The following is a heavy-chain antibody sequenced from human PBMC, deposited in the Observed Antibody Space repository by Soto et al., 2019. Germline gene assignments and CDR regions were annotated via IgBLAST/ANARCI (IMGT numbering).Heavy chain of an antibody. CDR1: GYTFTGYY. D-gene: IGHD3-3*01. V-gene: IGHV1-2*02. CDR3: ARVETYYDFWSGPTSYGMDV. CDR2: INPNSGGT. Sequence: ASVKVSCKASGYTFTGYYMHWVRQAPGQGLEWMGWINPNSGGTNYAQKFQGRVTMTRDTSISTAYMELSRLRSDDTAVYYCARVETYYDFWSGPTSYGMDVWGQGTTVTVSS. J-gene: IGHJ6*02.